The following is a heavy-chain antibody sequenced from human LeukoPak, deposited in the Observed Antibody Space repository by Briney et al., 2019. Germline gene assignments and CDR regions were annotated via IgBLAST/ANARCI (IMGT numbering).Heavy chain of an antibody. CDR2: IFHSGST. CDR1: GGSIFSSNW. J-gene: IGHJ5*02. D-gene: IGHD3-10*01. Sequence: SGTLSLTCAVSGGSIFSSNWWSWVRQPPGKGLEWIGQIFHSGSTSYSPSLKSRVTISVDKSKNQFSLKLTSVTAADTAVYYCARDRTEGSTSPWFDPWGQGTLVTVSS. CDR3: ARDRTEGSTSPWFDP. V-gene: IGHV4-4*02.